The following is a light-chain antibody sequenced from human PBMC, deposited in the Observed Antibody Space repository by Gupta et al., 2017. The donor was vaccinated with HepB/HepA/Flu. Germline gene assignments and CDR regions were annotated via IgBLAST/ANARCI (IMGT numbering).Light chain of an antibody. CDR3: TLHESRGHVV. CDR2: AVS. V-gene: IGLV2-8*01. J-gene: IGLJ2*01. CDR1: SSDVGGYNY. Sequence: QSALTQPPSASGSPGQSVTISCTGTSSDVGGYNYVSWYQQHPGKAPKRLIEAVSKRPSGAPDRCAANYAGTTALPNXSXLEAEDXAYYYSTLHESRGHVVFGTGTKLTVL.